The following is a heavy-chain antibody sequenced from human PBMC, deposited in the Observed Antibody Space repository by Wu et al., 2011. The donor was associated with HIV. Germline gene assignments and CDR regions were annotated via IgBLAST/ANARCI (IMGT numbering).Heavy chain of an antibody. J-gene: IGHJ6*03. CDR2: IIPIFGTA. CDR3: ARGSTSRTYGTTPDYYYYYMDV. V-gene: IGHV1-69*06. Sequence: QVQLVQSGAEVEKPGASVKVSCKASGYTFTDYYMHWVRQAPGQGLEWMGRIIPIFGTANYAQKFQGRVTIIADRSTTTVYMELSSLGSEDTAVYYCARGSTSRTYGTTPDYYYYYMDVWGKGTTVTVSS. CDR1: GYTFTDYY. D-gene: IGHD4-11*01.